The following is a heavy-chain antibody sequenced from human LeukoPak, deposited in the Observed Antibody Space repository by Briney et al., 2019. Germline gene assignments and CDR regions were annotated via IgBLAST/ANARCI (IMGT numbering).Heavy chain of an antibody. V-gene: IGHV6-1*01. CDR3: AREVRLGYCSGGSCGIDY. J-gene: IGHJ4*02. CDR2: TYYRSKWYN. Sequence: SQTLSLTCAISGDSVSSNSAAWNWIRQSPPRGLEWLGRTYYRSKWYNDYAVSVKSRITINPDTSKNQFSLQLNSVTPEDTAVYYCAREVRLGYCSGGSCGIDYWGQGTLVTVSS. CDR1: GDSVSSNSAA. D-gene: IGHD2-15*01.